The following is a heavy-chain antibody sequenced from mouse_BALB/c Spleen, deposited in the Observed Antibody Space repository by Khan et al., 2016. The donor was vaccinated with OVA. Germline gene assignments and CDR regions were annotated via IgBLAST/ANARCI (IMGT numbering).Heavy chain of an antibody. CDR1: GFDFSRYW. V-gene: IGHV4-1*02. CDR3: ARPYRYDERAWFAY. Sequence: EVQLVESGGGLVQPGGSLKLSCAASGFDFSRYWMSWVRQAPGKGLEWIGEINTDSSTINYTPSLKDKFIISRDNAKNTLYLQMSKVRSEDTALYYCARPYRYDERAWFAYWGQGTLVTVSA. CDR2: INTDSSTI. D-gene: IGHD2-14*01. J-gene: IGHJ3*01.